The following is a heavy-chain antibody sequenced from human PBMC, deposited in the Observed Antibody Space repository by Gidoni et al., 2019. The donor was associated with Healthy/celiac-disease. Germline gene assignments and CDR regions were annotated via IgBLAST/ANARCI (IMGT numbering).Heavy chain of an antibody. Sequence: QVQLVESGGGVVQPGRSLRLSCAASGFTFSSYGMHWVRQAPGKGLEWVAVISHDGSNKYYADSVKGRFTISRDNSKNTLYLQMNSLRAEDTAVYYCAKDASLGYWGQGTLVTVSS. CDR3: AKDASLGY. CDR2: ISHDGSNK. CDR1: GFTFSSYG. V-gene: IGHV3-30*18. J-gene: IGHJ4*02.